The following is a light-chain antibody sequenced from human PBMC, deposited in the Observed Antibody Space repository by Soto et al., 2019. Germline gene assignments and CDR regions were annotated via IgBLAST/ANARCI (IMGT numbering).Light chain of an antibody. Sequence: DIQMTQSPPTLSASVGDRVTITCRASQSIRHYLAWYQQMPGKAPKLLIYGASTLQSGVPSRFSGSGSGTEFTLTISSLQPDDFGTYFCRPLNSYSQTFGQGPKVDIK. CDR3: RPLNSYSQT. J-gene: IGKJ1*01. CDR2: GAS. V-gene: IGKV1-5*01. CDR1: QSIRHY.